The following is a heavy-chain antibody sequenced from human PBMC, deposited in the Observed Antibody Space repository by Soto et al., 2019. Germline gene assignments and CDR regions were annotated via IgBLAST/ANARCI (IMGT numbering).Heavy chain of an antibody. J-gene: IGHJ4*02. V-gene: IGHV4-39*01. CDR2: VYYSGGA. CDR1: GGSIHNSHSF. Sequence: SETLSLTCAVSGGSIHNSHSFWGWIRQPPGKGLEFIGSVYYSGGAYYNPSLESRVTVSVDPPKNQFSLRLNSVTATDTAVYYCGRVVEGATRHTDFDSWGPGTLVTVSS. D-gene: IGHD2-15*01. CDR3: GRVVEGATRHTDFDS.